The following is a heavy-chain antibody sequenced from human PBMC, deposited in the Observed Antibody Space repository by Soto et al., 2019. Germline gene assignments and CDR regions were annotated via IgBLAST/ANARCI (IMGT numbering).Heavy chain of an antibody. CDR2: MSHDENRK. CDR3: ARVPRITMVRGVHTSDDY. CDR1: GFTFAHYA. J-gene: IGHJ4*02. D-gene: IGHD3-10*01. Sequence: GGSLRLSCAASGFTFAHYAMHWVRHSPGKGLEWVAFMSHDENRKLYSDSVKGRFTISRDNSKSTLYLQMSRLRAEDTAVYYCARVPRITMVRGVHTSDDYWGQGTLVTVSS. V-gene: IGHV3-30*03.